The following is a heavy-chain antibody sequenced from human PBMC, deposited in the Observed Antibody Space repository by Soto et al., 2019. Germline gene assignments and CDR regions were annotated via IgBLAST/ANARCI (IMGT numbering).Heavy chain of an antibody. V-gene: IGHV1-18*01. CDR3: ARLSAAVGGRFDP. CDR2: ISTYNGNT. CDR1: GYTFISYG. D-gene: IGHD6-13*01. Sequence: QVQLVQSGAEVKKPGASVKVSCKASGYTFISYGIAWVRQARGQGLEWMGWISTYNGNTHYAQKFQGRVTMTTDTSTSTTYMELKSLRSDATAVYYCARLSAAVGGRFDPWGQGTLVTVSS. J-gene: IGHJ5*02.